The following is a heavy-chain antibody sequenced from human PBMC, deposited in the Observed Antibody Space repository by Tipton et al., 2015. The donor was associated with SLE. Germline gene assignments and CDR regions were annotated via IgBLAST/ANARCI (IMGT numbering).Heavy chain of an antibody. CDR3: ARGAKERITLVRVRPYYFDY. J-gene: IGHJ4*01. CDR1: GASISGYY. Sequence: TLSLTCTVSGASISGYYCSWIRQSPGKGLEWIGFIYHSGTTNYNPSLKNRVSISIDTSNNQLSLKLTSVTAADTAVYYCARGAKERITLVRVRPYYFDYWGQGSLVTVSS. V-gene: IGHV4-59*12. D-gene: IGHD3-10*01. CDR2: IYHSGTT.